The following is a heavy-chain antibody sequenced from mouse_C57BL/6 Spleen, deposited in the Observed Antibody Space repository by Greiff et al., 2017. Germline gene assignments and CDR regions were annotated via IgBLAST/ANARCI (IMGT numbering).Heavy chain of an antibody. CDR3: ARDNYSNYGAMDY. V-gene: IGHV1-7*01. D-gene: IGHD2-5*01. CDR1: GYTFTSYW. J-gene: IGHJ4*01. CDR2: INPSSGYT. Sequence: QVQLQQSGAELAKPGASVKLSCKASGYTFTSYWMHWVKQRPGQGLEWIGYINPSSGYTKYNQKFKDKATLTADKSSSTAYLQLSSLTYEDSAVYYCARDNYSNYGAMDYWGQGTSVTVSS.